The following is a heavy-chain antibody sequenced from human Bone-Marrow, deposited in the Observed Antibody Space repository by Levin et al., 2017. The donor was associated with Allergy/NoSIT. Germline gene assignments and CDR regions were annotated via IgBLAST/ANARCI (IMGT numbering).Heavy chain of an antibody. V-gene: IGHV3-23*01. CDR1: GFPFSTFA. Sequence: LSLTCAASGFPFSTFAMSWVRQAPGKGLEWVSGISGSGSDTFYADFGKGRVTISRDNSKNTVYLRLNALRADDTAVYYCAASSGWGLFEYWGQGTLVTVS. CDR2: ISGSGSDT. CDR3: AASSGWGLFEY. D-gene: IGHD6-19*01. J-gene: IGHJ4*02.